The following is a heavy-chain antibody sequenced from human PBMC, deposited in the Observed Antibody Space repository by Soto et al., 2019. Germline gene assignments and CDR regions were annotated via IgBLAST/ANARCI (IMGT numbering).Heavy chain of an antibody. Sequence: TLSLTCPVSGVSISSGDYYWSWIRQPPGKGLEWIGYIYYSGSTYYNPSLKSRVTISVDTSKNQFSLKLSSVTAADTAVYYCASGYSSGWYDYWGQGTLVTVSS. D-gene: IGHD6-19*01. CDR3: ASGYSSGWYDY. CDR2: IYYSGST. V-gene: IGHV4-30-4*01. CDR1: GVSISSGDYY. J-gene: IGHJ4*02.